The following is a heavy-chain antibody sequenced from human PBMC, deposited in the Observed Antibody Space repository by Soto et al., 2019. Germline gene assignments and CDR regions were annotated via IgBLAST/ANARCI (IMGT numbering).Heavy chain of an antibody. CDR1: GGYIDNSHSF. J-gene: IGHJ4*02. CDR3: IRVVEAATRNTDFDS. D-gene: IGHD2-15*01. V-gene: IGHV4-39*01. Sequence: SETLAVTCDFSGGYIDNSHSFWGWIRQPPGKGLEFIGSVYYSGGAYYNPSLKSRVTVSVDTSKNQLSLRVNSVTAADTAVYYCIRVVEAATRNTDFDSWGQGIMVTVSS. CDR2: VYYSGGA.